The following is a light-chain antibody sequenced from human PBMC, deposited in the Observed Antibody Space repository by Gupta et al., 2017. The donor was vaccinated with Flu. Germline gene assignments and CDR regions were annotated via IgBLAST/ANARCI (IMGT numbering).Light chain of an antibody. Sequence: SVLTQPPSASDTPGQRVTISCSGSSSNIERNSANWYQQLPGTAPNLLIYSNNNRPSGVPERFSGSKSGTSASLSISGLQAEDEADYYCAAYDDIRNCMVFGSGTKLTVL. CDR1: SSNIERNS. V-gene: IGLV1-44*01. CDR2: SNN. CDR3: AAYDDIRNCMV. J-gene: IGLJ1*01.